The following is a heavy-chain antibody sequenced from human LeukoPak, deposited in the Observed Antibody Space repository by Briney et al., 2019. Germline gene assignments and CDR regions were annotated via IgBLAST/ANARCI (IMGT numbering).Heavy chain of an antibody. CDR1: GYTFTGYY. CDR3: ARGGRVYGGNPKYYFDY. V-gene: IGHV1-2*02. J-gene: IGHJ4*02. CDR2: INPNGGGT. Sequence: ASVKVSCKASGYTFTGYYMHWVRQAPGQGLEWMGWINPNGGGTNYAQKFQGRVTMTRDTSISTAYMELSRLGSDDTAVYYCARGGRVYGGNPKYYFDYWGQGTLVTVSS. D-gene: IGHD4-23*01.